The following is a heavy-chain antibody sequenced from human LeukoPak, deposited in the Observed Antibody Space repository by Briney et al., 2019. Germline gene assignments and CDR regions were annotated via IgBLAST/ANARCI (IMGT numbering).Heavy chain of an antibody. V-gene: IGHV4-38-2*02. D-gene: IGHD2-21*02. Sequence: SETLSLTCAVSDYSISSAYYWGWIRQPPGKGLEWIGGIYHSGSTDYNPSLKSRVTISVDTSKNQFSLKLRSVTAADTAVYYCARDQAYCGGDCYFDFWGQGTLVTVSS. CDR2: IYHSGST. CDR1: DYSISSAYY. J-gene: IGHJ4*02. CDR3: ARDQAYCGGDCYFDF.